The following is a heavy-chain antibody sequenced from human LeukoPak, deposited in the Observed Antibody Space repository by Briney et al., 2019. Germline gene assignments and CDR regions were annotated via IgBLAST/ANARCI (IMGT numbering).Heavy chain of an antibody. CDR3: AKDRQYGDYGGGDFFDS. Sequence: PGGSLRLSCAVSGFTFDDYAMHWVRQAPGKGLQWISSINWVGDTSSYADSVKGRFTVSRDNTKGSLYLQMHSLRSEDTALYYCAKDRQYGDYGGGDFFDSWGQGTLVTVSS. CDR2: INWVGDTS. V-gene: IGHV3-43D*03. D-gene: IGHD4-17*01. CDR1: GFTFDDYA. J-gene: IGHJ4*02.